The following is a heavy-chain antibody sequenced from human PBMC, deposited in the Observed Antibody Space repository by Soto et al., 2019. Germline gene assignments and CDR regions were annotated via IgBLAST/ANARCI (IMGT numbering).Heavy chain of an antibody. D-gene: IGHD4-17*01. Sequence: SETLSLTCTVSGGSLSNNYWGWIRQPPGKGLEWIGSIYYSGSTYYNPSLKSRVTISVDTSKNQFSLKLSSVTAADTAVYYCARSMTTVVTLDYWGQGTLVTVSS. CDR3: ARSMTTVVTLDY. V-gene: IGHV4-39*01. J-gene: IGHJ4*02. CDR1: GGSLSNNY. CDR2: IYYSGST.